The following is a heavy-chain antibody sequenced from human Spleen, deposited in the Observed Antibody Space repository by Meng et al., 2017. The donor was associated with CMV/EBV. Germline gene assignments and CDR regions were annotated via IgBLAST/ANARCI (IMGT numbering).Heavy chain of an antibody. V-gene: IGHV3-20*01. CDR1: RFSFEESG. CDR3: ARGPNWFDP. J-gene: IGHJ5*02. CDR2: INWNGVRR. Sequence: GQEMGCGGGGVRRWGSLRLFCLASRFSFEESGVSWVRQARGIKLECGSGINWNGVRRGYADSLKGRFTISRDNTKDFMYLQMNSQRSEETALYHCARGPNWFDPWGQGTLVTVSS.